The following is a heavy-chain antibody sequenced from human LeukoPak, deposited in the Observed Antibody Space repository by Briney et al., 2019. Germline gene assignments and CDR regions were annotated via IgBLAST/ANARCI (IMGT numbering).Heavy chain of an antibody. CDR1: GFTFSSYD. CDR3: ARGSSGWYGVRYWYFDL. J-gene: IGHJ2*01. V-gene: IGHV3-13*01. D-gene: IGHD6-19*01. Sequence: PGGSLRLSCAASGFTFSSYDMHWVRQATGKGLEWVSAIGTAGDTYYPGSVKGRFTISRENAKNSLYLQMNSLRAGDTAVYYCARGSSGWYGVRYWYFDLWGRGTLVTVSS. CDR2: IGTAGDT.